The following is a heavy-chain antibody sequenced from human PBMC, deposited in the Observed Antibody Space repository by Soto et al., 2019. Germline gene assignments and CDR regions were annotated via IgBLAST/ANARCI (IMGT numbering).Heavy chain of an antibody. CDR1: GVSIGSHDW. Sequence: QVQLQESGPGLVKPSGTLSLTCAVSGVSIGSHDWWTWVRQPPGKGLEWIGESHQSGNTNYNSSPGSRVTISLDKSKNHFSLQLSSVTVADTAVYYCATRDTGRVYWGQGTLVTVSS. D-gene: IGHD5-18*01. CDR3: ATRDTGRVY. V-gene: IGHV4-4*02. J-gene: IGHJ4*02. CDR2: SHQSGNT.